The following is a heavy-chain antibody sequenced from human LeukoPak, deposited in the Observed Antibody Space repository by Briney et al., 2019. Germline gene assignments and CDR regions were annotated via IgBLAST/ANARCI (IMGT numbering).Heavy chain of an antibody. V-gene: IGHV3-48*04. J-gene: IGHJ6*03. CDR2: ISSSSSTI. CDR1: GFTFSSYS. D-gene: IGHD3-16*01. Sequence: GGSLRLSCAASGFTFSSYSMNWVRQAPGKGLEWVSYISSSSSTIYYADSVKGRFTISRDNAKNSLYLQMNSLRAEDTAVYYCARGDYVWGSYSFYYYYYMDVWGKGTTVIVSS. CDR3: ARGDYVWGSYSFYYYYYMDV.